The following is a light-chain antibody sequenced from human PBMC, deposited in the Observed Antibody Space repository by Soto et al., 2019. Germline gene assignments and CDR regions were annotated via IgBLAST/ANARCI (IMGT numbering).Light chain of an antibody. CDR3: QQYGSLPRT. J-gene: IGKJ1*01. CDR2: GAS. V-gene: IGKV3-20*01. CDR1: QSVSSSF. Sequence: EIVLTQSPGTLSLSPGERATLSCRASQSVSSSFLAWYQQKPGQAPRLLIYGASSRATGIPDRFSGSGSGTDFPLTLSRLEPEDFAVYYCQQYGSLPRTFGQGTKVEIK.